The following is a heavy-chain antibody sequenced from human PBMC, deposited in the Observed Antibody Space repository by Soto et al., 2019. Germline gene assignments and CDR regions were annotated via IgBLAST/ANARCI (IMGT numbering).Heavy chain of an antibody. D-gene: IGHD3-3*01. CDR3: ARVYDFWSGGGY. V-gene: IGHV3-33*01. Sequence: QVQLVESGGGVVQPGRSLRLSCAASGFTFSSYGMHWIRQAPGKGLEWVAVIWYDGSNKYYAYSAKGRFTISRDKSKNALSLQMNSLRAEDTAVYYCARVYDFWSGGGYWGQGTLVTVSS. CDR1: GFTFSSYG. J-gene: IGHJ4*02. CDR2: IWYDGSNK.